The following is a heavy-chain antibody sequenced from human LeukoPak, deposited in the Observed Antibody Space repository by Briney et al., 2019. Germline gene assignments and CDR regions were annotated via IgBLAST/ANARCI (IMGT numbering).Heavy chain of an antibody. Sequence: GGALRLSCAASGFSFSSYAMSWVGQAPGKGLEWVSAISGSGGSTYYADSVNGRFTISRDNSKNTLYLQMNSLRAEDAAVYYCAKVGAAATYYYYYYMDVWGKGTTVTVSS. CDR2: ISGSGGST. CDR3: AKVGAAATYYYYYYMDV. D-gene: IGHD2-15*01. CDR1: GFSFSSYA. J-gene: IGHJ6*03. V-gene: IGHV3-23*01.